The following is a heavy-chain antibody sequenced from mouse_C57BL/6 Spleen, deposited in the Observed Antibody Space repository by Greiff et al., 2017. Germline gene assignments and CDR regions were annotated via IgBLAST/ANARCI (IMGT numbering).Heavy chain of an antibody. J-gene: IGHJ4*01. Sequence: QVQLKESGAELVRPGTSVKVSCKASGYAFTNYLIEWVKQRPGQGLEWIGVINPGSGGTNYNEKFKGKATLTADKSSSTAYMQLSSLTSEDSAVYFCAILGYGSSYDAMDYWGQGTSVTVSS. D-gene: IGHD1-1*01. CDR3: AILGYGSSYDAMDY. CDR2: INPGSGGT. V-gene: IGHV1-54*01. CDR1: GYAFTNYL.